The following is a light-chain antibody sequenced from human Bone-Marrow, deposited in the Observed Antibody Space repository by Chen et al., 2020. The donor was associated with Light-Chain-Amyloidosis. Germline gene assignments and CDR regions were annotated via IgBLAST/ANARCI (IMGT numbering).Light chain of an antibody. Sequence: SYERTQPPSASVSPGQTARITCAGDDLPTKYAYWYQQQPGQAPVLVIHRDTERPSGISERFSGSSSGTTATLTISGVQAEDEADYHCQSADSSGTYEVIFGGGTKLTVL. CDR2: RDT. J-gene: IGLJ2*01. CDR1: DLPTKY. CDR3: QSADSSGTYEVI. V-gene: IGLV3-25*03.